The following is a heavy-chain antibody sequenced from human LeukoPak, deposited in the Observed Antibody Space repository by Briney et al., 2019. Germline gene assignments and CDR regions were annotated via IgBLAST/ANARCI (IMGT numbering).Heavy chain of an antibody. D-gene: IGHD3-22*01. CDR2: IYSGGST. CDR3: ARGLSGYPYYFDY. J-gene: IGHJ4*02. V-gene: IGHV3-66*01. Sequence: GGSLRLSCAASGFTVSSIYMSWVRQAPGKGLEWVSVIYSGGSTYYADSVKGRFTISRDNSKNTLYLQMNSLRAEDTAVYYCARGLSGYPYYFDYWGQGTLVTVSS. CDR1: GFTVSSIY.